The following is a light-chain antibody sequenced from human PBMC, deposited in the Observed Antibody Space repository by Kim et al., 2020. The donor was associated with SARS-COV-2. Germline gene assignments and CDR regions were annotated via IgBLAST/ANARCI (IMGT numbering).Light chain of an antibody. V-gene: IGLV3-1*01. J-gene: IGLJ1*01. Sequence: SYELTQPPSVSVSPGQTASITCSGDKLGDKYACWYQQKPGQSPVLVIYQDSKRPSGIPERFSGSNSGNTATLTISGTQAMDEADYYCQAWESSTAPYVFG. CDR2: QDS. CDR1: KLGDKY. CDR3: QAWESSTAPYV.